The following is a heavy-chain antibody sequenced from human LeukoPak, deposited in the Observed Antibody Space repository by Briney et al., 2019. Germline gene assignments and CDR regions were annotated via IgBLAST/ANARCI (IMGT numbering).Heavy chain of an antibody. V-gene: IGHV4-34*01. J-gene: IGHJ5*02. CDR3: ARVRRYFDWTYNWFDP. CDR2: INHSGST. D-gene: IGHD3-9*01. CDR1: GGSFSGYY. Sequence: PSETLSLTCAVYGGSFSGYYWSWIRQPPGKGLEWIGEINHSGSTNYEPSLKSRVTISVDTSKNQFSLKLSSVTAADTAVYYCARVRRYFDWTYNWFDPWGQGTLVTVSS.